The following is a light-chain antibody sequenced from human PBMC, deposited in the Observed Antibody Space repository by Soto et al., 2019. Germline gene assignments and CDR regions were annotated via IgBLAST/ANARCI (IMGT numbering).Light chain of an antibody. CDR3: CSYAGGRTFVV. CDR2: EVT. J-gene: IGLJ3*02. CDR1: SSDIGSYNL. Sequence: QSVLSQPASVSGSPGQSVTISCSGTSSDIGSYNLVSWYHHRPGQAPKLVIYEVTRRPSVDSNRFSGSKSGNTASLTIAGLQPDDEGDYYRCSYAGGRTFVVFGGGTKLTVL. V-gene: IGLV2-23*02.